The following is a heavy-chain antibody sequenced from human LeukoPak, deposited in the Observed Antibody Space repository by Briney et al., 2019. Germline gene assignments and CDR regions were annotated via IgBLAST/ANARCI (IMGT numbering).Heavy chain of an antibody. Sequence: SETLSLTCTVSGGSVSSSSYYWGWIRQPPGKGLEWIGSIYYSGSTYYNPSLKSRVTISVDTSKNQFSLKLSSVTAADTAVYYCARRTNVGDSSGYYYYDYFDYWGQGTLVTVSS. CDR2: IYYSGST. V-gene: IGHV4-39*01. CDR1: GGSVSSSSYY. D-gene: IGHD3-22*01. J-gene: IGHJ4*02. CDR3: ARRTNVGDSSGYYYYDYFDY.